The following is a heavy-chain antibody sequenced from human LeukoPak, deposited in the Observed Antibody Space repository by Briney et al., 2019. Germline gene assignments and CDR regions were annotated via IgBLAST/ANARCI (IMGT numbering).Heavy chain of an antibody. CDR1: GGSIRGYY. CDR3: ARATNYAILTGYNYFDY. D-gene: IGHD3-9*01. V-gene: IGHV4-59*01. J-gene: IGHJ4*02. CDR2: IYYSGST. Sequence: SETLSLTCTVSGGSIRGYYWSWIRQPPGKGREWIGHIYYSGSTNYNPSLKSRVTISVDTSKNQFSLKLSSVTAADTAVYYCARATNYAILTGYNYFDYWGQGTLVTVSS.